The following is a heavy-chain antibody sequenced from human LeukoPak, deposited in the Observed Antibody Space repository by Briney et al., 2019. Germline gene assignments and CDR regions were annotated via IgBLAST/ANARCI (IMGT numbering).Heavy chain of an antibody. CDR1: GFTFSSYG. CDR2: ITDSGDST. CDR3: AKLIEMGLTGPIDY. Sequence: GGSLRLSCAASGFTFSSYGMSWVRQAPGKGLEWVSTITDSGDSTYYADSVKGRFTISRDNSKKTLYLQMNSLRAEDTAVYYCAKLIEMGLTGPIDYWGQGTLVTVSS. J-gene: IGHJ4*02. D-gene: IGHD3-9*01. V-gene: IGHV3-23*01.